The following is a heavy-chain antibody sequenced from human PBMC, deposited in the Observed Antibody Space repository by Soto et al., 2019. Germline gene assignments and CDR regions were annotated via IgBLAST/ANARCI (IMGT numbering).Heavy chain of an antibody. CDR1: GFSLSTSGVG. D-gene: IGHD3-3*02. CDR2: IYWNDDK. V-gene: IGHV2-5*01. Sequence: QITLKESGPTLVKPTQTLTLTCTFSGFSLSTSGVGVGWIRQPPGKALEWLALIYWNDDKRCSPSLKSRLTITKDTSKNQVVLTMTNMDPVDTATYYCAHRPHFWSGYPPLFDPWGQGTLVTVSS. J-gene: IGHJ5*02. CDR3: AHRPHFWSGYPPLFDP.